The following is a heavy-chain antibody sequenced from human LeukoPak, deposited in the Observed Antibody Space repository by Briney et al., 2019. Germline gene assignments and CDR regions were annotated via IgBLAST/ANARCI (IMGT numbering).Heavy chain of an antibody. D-gene: IGHD3-22*01. J-gene: IGHJ4*02. Sequence: GGSLRLSCAASGFTFSSYGMNWVRQAPGKGLEWVSYISSSGSTIYYADSVKGRFTISRDNAKNSLYLQMNSLRAEDTAVYYCARWTRTYYYDSSGYGGDYWGQGTLVTVSS. CDR2: ISSSGSTI. CDR1: GFTFSSYG. V-gene: IGHV3-48*04. CDR3: ARWTRTYYYDSSGYGGDY.